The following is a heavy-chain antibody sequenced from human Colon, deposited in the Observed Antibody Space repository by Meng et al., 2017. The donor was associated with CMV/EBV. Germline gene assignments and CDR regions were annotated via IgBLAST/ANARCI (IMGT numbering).Heavy chain of an antibody. Sequence: VQVVQSGAGVWMPGASVKVSCKASGYSFTGYYIHWVRQAPGQGLEWMGWMDPTTGRTDYAQKFQGTVTMTRDTSISTAYLELSRLTSDDTAVYYCASHSSYVWGSHHWGQGTLVTVSS. D-gene: IGHD3-16*01. CDR1: GYSFTGYY. V-gene: IGHV1-2*02. CDR3: ASHSSYVWGSHH. J-gene: IGHJ1*01. CDR2: MDPTTGRT.